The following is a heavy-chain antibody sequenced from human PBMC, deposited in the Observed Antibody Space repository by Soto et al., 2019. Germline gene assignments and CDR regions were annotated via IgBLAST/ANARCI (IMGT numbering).Heavy chain of an antibody. Sequence: EVQLVESGGGVVQPGRSLRLSCAASEFSFSSYWMHWVRQAPGKGLVWVSRINSDGSATNYADSVKGRFTISRDNAKNTAYLQMNSLRAEGTAVYYCAREGGQAAMVYNYWGQGNLGTVSS. CDR1: EFSFSSYW. CDR3: AREGGQAAMVYNY. D-gene: IGHD5-18*01. J-gene: IGHJ4*02. CDR2: INSDGSAT. V-gene: IGHV3-74*01.